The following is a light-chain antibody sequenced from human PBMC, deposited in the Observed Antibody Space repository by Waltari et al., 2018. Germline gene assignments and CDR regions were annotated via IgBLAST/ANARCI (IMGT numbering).Light chain of an antibody. V-gene: IGLV2-14*01. J-gene: IGLJ1*01. CDR3: TSYTNRHTLV. CDR2: DVN. Sequence: QSALTQPASVSGSPGQSITISCTGSSLDVGGYDFVSWYRQHPGKAPKVVIFDVNNRPSGVSDRVSGSKSGNTASLTISGLQAEDEGDYYCTSYTNRHTLVFGGGTKVTVL. CDR1: SLDVGGYDF.